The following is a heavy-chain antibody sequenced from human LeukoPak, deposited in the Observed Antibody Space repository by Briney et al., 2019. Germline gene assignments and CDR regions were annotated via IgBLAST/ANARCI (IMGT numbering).Heavy chain of an antibody. CDR1: GLAVGTNY. Sequence: GGSLRLSCAASGLAVGTNYMSWVRQAPGKGLEWVSVIYSGDNTYYPDSVKGRFIISRDTPKNTLYLQMNSLRAEDTAVYHCVKSAGKDGYRDVFDIWGQGTVVTVSS. CDR3: VKSAGKDGYRDVFDI. J-gene: IGHJ3*02. D-gene: IGHD5-24*01. V-gene: IGHV3-53*01. CDR2: IYSGDNT.